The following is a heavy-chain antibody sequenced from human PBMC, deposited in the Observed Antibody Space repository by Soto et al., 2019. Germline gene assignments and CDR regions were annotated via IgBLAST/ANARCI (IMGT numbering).Heavy chain of an antibody. V-gene: IGHV5-10-1*01. D-gene: IGHD3-22*01. CDR3: ARTTYYYDSSGYSGNDY. CDR1: GYSFTSYW. J-gene: IGHJ4*02. CDR2: IDPSDSYT. Sequence: PGESLKISCKGSGYSFTSYWISWVRQMPGKGLEWMGRIDPSDSYTNYSPSFQGHVTISADKSISTAYLQWSSLKASDTAMYYCARTTYYYDSSGYSGNDYWGQGTLVTVSS.